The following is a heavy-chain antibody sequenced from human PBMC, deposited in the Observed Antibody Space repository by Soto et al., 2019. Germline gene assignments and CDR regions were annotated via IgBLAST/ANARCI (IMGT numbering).Heavy chain of an antibody. CDR1: GFTFSDYA. J-gene: IGHJ4*02. CDR3: TAPRDEYGSGVSWFTYGMDI. Sequence: SLRLSCLASGFTFSDYAMTWVRHVPGRGLEWVASLDGAGGSTYYADSVRGRFTISRDNSQNTLFLQMKRLTVDDTAIYYCTAPRDEYGSGVSWFTYGMDIWGQGTLVTVSS. D-gene: IGHD3-10*01. CDR2: LDGAGGST. V-gene: IGHV3-23*01.